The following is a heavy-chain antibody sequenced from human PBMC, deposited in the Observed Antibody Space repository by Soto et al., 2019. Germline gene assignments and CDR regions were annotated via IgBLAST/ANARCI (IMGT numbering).Heavy chain of an antibody. J-gene: IGHJ6*03. V-gene: IGHV4-59*01. D-gene: IGHD3-3*01. CDR1: GSSISSYY. CDR3: ARAGYDDFWSGSHYYMDV. Sequence: SGTLSLTCTVSGSSISSYYWRWTRQPAGKGLEWIGYIYYSGSTNYNPSLKSRGTISVDTSKNQFSLKLSSVTAADTAVYYCARAGYDDFWSGSHYYMDVWAKGTTVNVS. CDR2: IYYSGST.